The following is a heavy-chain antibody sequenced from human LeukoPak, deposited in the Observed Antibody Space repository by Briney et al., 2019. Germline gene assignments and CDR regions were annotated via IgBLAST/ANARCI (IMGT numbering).Heavy chain of an antibody. CDR3: ARRPSDILTAYFHDAFDI. D-gene: IGHD3-9*01. J-gene: IGHJ3*02. V-gene: IGHV3-30*04. Sequence: PGGSLRLSCAASGFTFSSYAMHWVRQGPGKGLEWVAVMSYDGSNKYYADSVKGRFTISRDNPKNTLYLQMNSLRAEDTAVYYCARRPSDILTAYFHDAFDIWGQGTRVTVSS. CDR1: GFTFSSYA. CDR2: MSYDGSNK.